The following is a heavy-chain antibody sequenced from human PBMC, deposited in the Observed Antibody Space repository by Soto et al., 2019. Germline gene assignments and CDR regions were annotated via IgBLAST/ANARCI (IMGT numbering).Heavy chain of an antibody. D-gene: IGHD5-12*01. J-gene: IGHJ6*02. CDR3: ARAGDSGYDYGEGGYYGMDV. Sequence: QVQQVQSGAEVKKPGASVKVSCKASGYTFTSYDINWVRQATGQGLEWMRWMNPNSGNTGYAQKFQGRVTMTRNTSISTAYMELSSLRCEDTAVYYCARAGDSGYDYGEGGYYGMDVWGQGTTVTVSS. CDR1: GYTFTSYD. CDR2: MNPNSGNT. V-gene: IGHV1-8*01.